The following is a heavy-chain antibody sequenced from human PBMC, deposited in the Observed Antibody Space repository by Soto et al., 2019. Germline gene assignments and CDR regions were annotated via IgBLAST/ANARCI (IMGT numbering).Heavy chain of an antibody. V-gene: IGHV1-46*01. CDR3: ATDNDYSEDFTRYYCLPCFDS. D-gene: IGHD3-10*01. CDR2: INPSGGST. CDR1: GYTFTSYY. J-gene: IGHJ4*02. Sequence: ASVKVSCKASGYTFTSYYMHWVRQAPGQGLEWMGIINPSGGSTSYAQKFQGRVTMTRDTSTSTVYMELSSLRSEDTAVYYCATDNDYSEDFTRYYCLPCFDSWGQGTLVTVSS.